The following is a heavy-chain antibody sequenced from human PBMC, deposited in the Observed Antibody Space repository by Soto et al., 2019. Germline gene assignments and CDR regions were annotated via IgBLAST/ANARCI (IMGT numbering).Heavy chain of an antibody. D-gene: IGHD3-9*01. J-gene: IGHJ4*02. CDR2: IYYSGST. V-gene: IGHV4-39*01. CDR3: ARGLTYYDILTGYYEMGGTGYFDY. Sequence: SLTCTVSGGSISSSSYYWGWIRQPPGKGLEWIGSIYYSGSTYYNPSLKSRVTISVDTSKNQFSLKLSSVTAADTAVYYCARGLTYYDILTGYYEMGGTGYFDYWGQGTLVTVSS. CDR1: GGSISSSSYY.